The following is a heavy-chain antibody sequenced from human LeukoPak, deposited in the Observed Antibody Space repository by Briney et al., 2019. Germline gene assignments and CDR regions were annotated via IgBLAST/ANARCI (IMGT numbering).Heavy chain of an antibody. Sequence: GGSLRLSCAASGFTFSSYGIHWVRQAPGKGLEWVALIWYDGSNKYYADSVKGRFTISRDNSKNTLSLQMNSLRAEDTAVYYCARDWCSGGRCFSSFDFWGQGTLVTVSS. CDR2: IWYDGSNK. V-gene: IGHV3-33*01. CDR1: GFTFSSYG. D-gene: IGHD2-15*01. CDR3: ARDWCSGGRCFSSFDF. J-gene: IGHJ4*02.